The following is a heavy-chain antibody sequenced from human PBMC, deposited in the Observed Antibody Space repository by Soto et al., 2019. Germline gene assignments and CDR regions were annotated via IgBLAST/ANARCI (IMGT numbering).Heavy chain of an antibody. D-gene: IGHD1-7*01. V-gene: IGHV4-4*02. CDR3: ASRDPGTSVDY. Sequence: SETLSLTCAVSGGTFTSNNWWTWVRQPPGQGLEWIGEIYRTGSTNYNPSLKSRVTISLDKSENQFSLKVTSLTAADTAVYYCASRDPGTSVDYWGQGTLVTVSS. J-gene: IGHJ4*02. CDR1: GGTFTSNNW. CDR2: IYRTGST.